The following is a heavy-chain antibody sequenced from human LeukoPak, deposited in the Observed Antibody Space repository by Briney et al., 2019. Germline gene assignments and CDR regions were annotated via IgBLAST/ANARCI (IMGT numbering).Heavy chain of an antibody. J-gene: IGHJ4*02. CDR2: IPYSGST. V-gene: IGHV4-59*01. D-gene: IGHD6-19*01. CDR3: ARGYSSGFLDY. Sequence: SETLSLTCTVSGGSISSYYWTWIRQPPGKGLEWIGYIPYSGSTNYNPSLKSRVTISVDTSKNQFSLKLSSVTAADTAVYYCARGYSSGFLDYWGPGTLVTVSS. CDR1: GGSISSYY.